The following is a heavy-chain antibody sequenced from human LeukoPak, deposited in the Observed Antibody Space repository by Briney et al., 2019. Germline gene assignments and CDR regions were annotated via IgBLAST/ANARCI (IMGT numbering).Heavy chain of an antibody. J-gene: IGHJ4*02. CDR2: INHSGST. V-gene: IGHV4-34*01. D-gene: IGHD4-23*01. CDR3: ARGPYYGGIDY. CDR1: GGSFSGYY. Sequence: KTSETLSLTCAVYGGSFSGYYWSWIRQPPGKGLEWIGEINHSGSTNYNPSLKSRVTISVDTSKNQFSLKLSSVTAADTAVYYCARGPYYGGIDYWGQGTLVTVSS.